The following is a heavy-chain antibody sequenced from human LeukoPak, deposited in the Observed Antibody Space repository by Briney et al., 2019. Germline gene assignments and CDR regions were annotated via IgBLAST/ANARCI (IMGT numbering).Heavy chain of an antibody. Sequence: GASVKVSCKASGYTFTGYYIHWVRQAPGQGLEWMGWINPNSGGANYAQRFQDRVTMTRDTSISTAYMELSRLRSDDTAFYYCARETTASEYTSGWNKIDPWGQGTLVTVSS. CDR1: GYTFTGYY. D-gene: IGHD6-19*01. J-gene: IGHJ5*02. CDR2: INPNSGGA. CDR3: ARETTASEYTSGWNKIDP. V-gene: IGHV1-2*02.